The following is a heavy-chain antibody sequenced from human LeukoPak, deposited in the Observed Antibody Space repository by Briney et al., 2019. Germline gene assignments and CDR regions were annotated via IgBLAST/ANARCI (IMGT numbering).Heavy chain of an antibody. Sequence: PSGTLSLTCTVSGRSIRSYYRSWIRQPPGKGLEWVGYLYYSGSNNYNPSLKSRVTMSIETSKKQFYLELSSVAAADTAVYYWARLRDDGYFEYCGQGTLVTVSS. V-gene: IGHV4-59*01. CDR3: ARLRDDGYFEY. D-gene: IGHD2-21*02. CDR1: GRSIRSYY. J-gene: IGHJ4*02. CDR2: LYYSGSN.